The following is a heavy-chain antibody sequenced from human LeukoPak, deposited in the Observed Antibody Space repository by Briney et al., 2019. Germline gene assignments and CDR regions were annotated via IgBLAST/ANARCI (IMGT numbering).Heavy chain of an antibody. CDR1: GFTFSSYE. CDR2: ISSSSTYL. V-gene: IGHV3-21*01. D-gene: IGHD2-21*02. CDR3: ARRSYCGGDCYGSDAFDI. J-gene: IGHJ3*02. Sequence: GGSLRLSCAASGFTFSSYEMNWVRQAPGKGLEWVSSISSSSTYLDYADSLKGRFTISRDNAKNSLYLQMNSLRAEDTAVYYCARRSYCGGDCYGSDAFDIWGQGTMVTVSS.